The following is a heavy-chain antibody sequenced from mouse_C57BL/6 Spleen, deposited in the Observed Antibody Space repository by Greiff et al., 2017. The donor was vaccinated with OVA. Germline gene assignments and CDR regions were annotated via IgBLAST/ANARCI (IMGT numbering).Heavy chain of an antibody. CDR1: GYTFTSYW. J-gene: IGHJ2*01. V-gene: IGHV1-64*01. Sequence: QVQLQQPGAELVKPGASVKLSCKASGYTFTSYWMHWVKQRPGQGLEWIGMIHPNSGSTNYNEKFKSKATLTVDKSSSTAYMQLSSLTSEDSAVYYCARVPSITTVAYYFDYWGQGTTLTVSS. D-gene: IGHD1-1*01. CDR2: IHPNSGST. CDR3: ARVPSITTVAYYFDY.